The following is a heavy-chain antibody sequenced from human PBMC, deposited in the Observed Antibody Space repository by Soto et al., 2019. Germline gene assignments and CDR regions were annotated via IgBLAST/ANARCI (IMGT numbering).Heavy chain of an antibody. D-gene: IGHD1-20*01. CDR2: ISPRTGGT. V-gene: IGHV1-2*02. Sequence: QVQLVQSGAEVKKPGASVKVSCQASGYTFTNYYLHWVRQAPGQGLEWMGWISPRTGGTKYSQTFQGKVTLTRDTSITTAYMELSSLRFDDTAVYYCARDPGIATITDWYCNLLGRGTLVTVSS. CDR1: GYTFTNYY. J-gene: IGHJ2*01. CDR3: ARDPGIATITDWYCNL.